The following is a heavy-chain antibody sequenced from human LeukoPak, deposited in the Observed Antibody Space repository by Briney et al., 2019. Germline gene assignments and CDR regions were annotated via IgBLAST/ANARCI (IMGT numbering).Heavy chain of an antibody. CDR2: ISSSGSII. J-gene: IGHJ5*02. Sequence: GGSLRLSCAASGFTFSSYEMNWVRQAPGKGLEWVSYISSSGSIIYYADSVKGRFTISRDNAKNSLYLQMNSLRAEDTAVYYCARDISGDSGYVRNWFDPWGQGTLVTVSS. V-gene: IGHV3-48*03. D-gene: IGHD5-12*01. CDR1: GFTFSSYE. CDR3: ARDISGDSGYVRNWFDP.